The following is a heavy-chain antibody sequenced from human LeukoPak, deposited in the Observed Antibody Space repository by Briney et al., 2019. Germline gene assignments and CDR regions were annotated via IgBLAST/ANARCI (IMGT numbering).Heavy chain of an antibody. CDR2: IYPGDSDI. Sequence: PGESLKMSCKGSGYSFTSYWSGWVRKVPGKGLEWMGIIYPGDSDIRYSPSFQGQVTISADKSISTAYLQWSSLKASDTAMYYCARRPYYYDSSDGYFDYWGQGTLVTVSS. J-gene: IGHJ4*02. D-gene: IGHD3-22*01. CDR3: ARRPYYYDSSDGYFDY. V-gene: IGHV5-51*01. CDR1: GYSFTSYW.